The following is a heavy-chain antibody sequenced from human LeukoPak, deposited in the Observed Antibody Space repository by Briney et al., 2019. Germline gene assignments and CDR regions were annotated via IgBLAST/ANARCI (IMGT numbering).Heavy chain of an antibody. D-gene: IGHD2-15*01. Sequence: GSLRLSCAASGFTFSRYWLTWVRQAPGKGLEWIGEIYHSGITNYNPSLKSRATTSLDKLKNQVSLRLSSVTAADTAIYYCAGREDDIGSFSLPIWGQGTVVTVSS. CDR2: IYHSGIT. CDR1: GFTFSRYW. V-gene: IGHV4-4*02. CDR3: AGREDDIGSFSLPI. J-gene: IGHJ3*02.